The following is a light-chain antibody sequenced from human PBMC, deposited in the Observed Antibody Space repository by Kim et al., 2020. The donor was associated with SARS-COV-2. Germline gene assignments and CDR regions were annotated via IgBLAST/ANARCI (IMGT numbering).Light chain of an antibody. J-gene: IGLJ3*02. CDR1: YNY. CDR3: CSYAGSYTWV. CDR2: DVS. V-gene: IGLV2-11*03. Sequence: YNYVSWYQQHPGKAPKRMIYDVSNRPSGVPDRFSGSKSGNTASLTISGLQAEDEADYYCCSYAGSYTWVFGGGTQLTVL.